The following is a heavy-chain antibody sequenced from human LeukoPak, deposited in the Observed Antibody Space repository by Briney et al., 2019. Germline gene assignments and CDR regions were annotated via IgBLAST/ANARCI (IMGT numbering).Heavy chain of an antibody. D-gene: IGHD1-1*01. Sequence: SGGSLRLSCAASEFTFSTYAMSWVRQTPGKGLEWVSFISDSSVGDSTYYADSVRGRFTISRDSSKSTLYLQMNSLRAEDTAVYYCTRVSTTGVGGRGYFDQWGQGTQVTVSS. CDR3: TRVSTTGVGGRGYFDQ. V-gene: IGHV3-23*01. CDR2: ISDSSVGDST. CDR1: EFTFSTYA. J-gene: IGHJ4*02.